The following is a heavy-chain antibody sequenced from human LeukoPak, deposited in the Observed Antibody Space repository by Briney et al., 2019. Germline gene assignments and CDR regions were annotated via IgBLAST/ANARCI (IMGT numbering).Heavy chain of an antibody. Sequence: PGGSLRLSCAASGFTFSRYGMHWVRQAPGKGLEWVAVIWYDGSNKYYADSVKGRFTISRDNSKNTLYLQMNSLRAEDTAVYYCARDQFSYDSSGYYGYWGQGTLVTVSS. J-gene: IGHJ4*02. CDR2: IWYDGSNK. CDR3: ARDQFSYDSSGYYGY. V-gene: IGHV3-33*01. CDR1: GFTFSRYG. D-gene: IGHD3-22*01.